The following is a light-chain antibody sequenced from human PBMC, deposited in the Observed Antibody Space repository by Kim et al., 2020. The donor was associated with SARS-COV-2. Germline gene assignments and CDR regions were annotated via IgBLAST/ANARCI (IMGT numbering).Light chain of an antibody. CDR2: AAS. CDR3: LRNNSYPWT. J-gene: IGKJ1*01. V-gene: IGKV1-17*03. CDR1: QDMSGY. Sequence: DIQMTQSPSAMSASVGDRVTITCRASQDMSGYLTWFQQKPGRVPKRLIYAASNLQSGVPSRFSGSGSGTEFTLTISSLQPEDFATYYCLRNNSYPWTFGQGTKVDIK.